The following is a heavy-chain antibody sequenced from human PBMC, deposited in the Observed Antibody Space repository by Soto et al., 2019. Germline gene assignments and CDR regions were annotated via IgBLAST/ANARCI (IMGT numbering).Heavy chain of an antibody. CDR3: ASLIVVVPAATIGWFDP. CDR2: IYYSGST. Sequence: PSETLSLTCTVSGGSISSGGYYWSWIRQHPGKGLEWIGYIYYSGSTYYNPSLKSRVTISVDTSKNQFSLKLSSVTAADTAVYYCASLIVVVPAATIGWFDPWGQGTLVTVSS. CDR1: GGSISSGGYY. V-gene: IGHV4-31*03. D-gene: IGHD2-2*01. J-gene: IGHJ5*02.